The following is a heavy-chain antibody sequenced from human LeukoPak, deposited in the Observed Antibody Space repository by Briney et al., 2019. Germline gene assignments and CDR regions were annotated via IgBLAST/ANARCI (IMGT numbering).Heavy chain of an antibody. CDR2: IYYSGST. CDR3: ARHDYGDYGEFAFDI. D-gene: IGHD4-17*01. CDR1: GGSISSSSYY. J-gene: IGHJ3*02. Sequence: SETLSLTCTVSGGSISSSSYYWGWIRQPPGKGLEWIGSIYYSGSTHYNPSLKSRVTISVDTSKNQFSLKLSSVTAADTAVYYCARHDYGDYGEFAFDIWGQGTMVTVSS. V-gene: IGHV4-39*01.